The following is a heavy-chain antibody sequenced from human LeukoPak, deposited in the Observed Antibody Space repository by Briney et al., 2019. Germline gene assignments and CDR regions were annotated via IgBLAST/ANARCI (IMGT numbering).Heavy chain of an antibody. CDR1: GGSVTNYY. CDR3: ATESYGGA. J-gene: IGHJ4*02. V-gene: IGHV4-59*02. D-gene: IGHD1-26*01. CDR2: VYHTGSA. Sequence: SETLSLTCTVSGGSVTNYYWSWIRQPPGKGLEWIGYVYHTGSANYNPSLLSRLTISMDTSKNQFSLKLRSVTAADTAVYYCATESYGGAWGQGTLVTVSS.